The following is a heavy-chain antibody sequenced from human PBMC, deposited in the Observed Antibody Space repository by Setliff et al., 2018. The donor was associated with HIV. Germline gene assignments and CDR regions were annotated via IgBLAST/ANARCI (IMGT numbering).Heavy chain of an antibody. CDR2: ISGHNDFI. V-gene: IGHV3-48*01. D-gene: IGHD6-13*01. Sequence: GGSLRLSCAVSGFSFSSYNMNWVRQAPGKGLEWISFISGHNDFIYYADSVKGRFTISRGNSKNTLYLQMNSLRAEDTAVYYCAKAPLTIVATGGEDCWGQGTLVTVSS. J-gene: IGHJ4*02. CDR1: GFSFSSYN. CDR3: AKAPLTIVATGGEDC.